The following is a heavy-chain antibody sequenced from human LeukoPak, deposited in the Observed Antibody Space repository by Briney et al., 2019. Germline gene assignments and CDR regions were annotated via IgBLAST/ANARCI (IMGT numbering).Heavy chain of an antibody. V-gene: IGHV1-18*01. D-gene: IGHD4-17*01. J-gene: IGHJ4*02. Sequence: ASVKVSCNASGYTFTSYGISWVRQAPGQGLEWMGWISAYNGNTNYAQNLQGRVTLTTDTSTSTAYMELGSLRSDDTAVYYCARADQGHFGDFLSYWGQGTLVTVSS. CDR1: GYTFTSYG. CDR3: ARADQGHFGDFLSY. CDR2: ISAYNGNT.